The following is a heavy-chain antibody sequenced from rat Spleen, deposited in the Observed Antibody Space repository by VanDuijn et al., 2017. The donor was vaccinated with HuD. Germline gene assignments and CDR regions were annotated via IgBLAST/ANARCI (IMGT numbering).Heavy chain of an antibody. D-gene: IGHD1-7*01. CDR2: ISYDGGTT. CDR1: GFIFSRSA. V-gene: IGHV5-29*01. J-gene: IGHJ2*01. CDR3: AVAGYGY. Sequence: EVQLVESGGGLVQPGRSLKLSCAASGFIFSRSAIAWVRQAPTKGLEWFATISYDGGTTYYPDSVKGRFTISRDNAENTVYLQMDSLRSEDTATYYCAVAGYGYWGHGVMVTVSS.